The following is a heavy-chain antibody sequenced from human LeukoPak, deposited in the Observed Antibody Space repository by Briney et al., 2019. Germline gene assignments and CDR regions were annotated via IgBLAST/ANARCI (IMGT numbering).Heavy chain of an antibody. CDR2: INPGGGST. Sequence: ASVKVSCTASGYTVTSYYMHWVRQAHGQGLEWMGIINPGGGSTTYARNFQGRVTMTRDTSTSTVYMELSSLRSEDTAMYYCARAANVILPYYFDDWGQGTPVTVSS. V-gene: IGHV1-46*01. CDR1: GYTVTSYY. CDR3: ARAANVILPYYFDD. D-gene: IGHD2-21*01. J-gene: IGHJ4*02.